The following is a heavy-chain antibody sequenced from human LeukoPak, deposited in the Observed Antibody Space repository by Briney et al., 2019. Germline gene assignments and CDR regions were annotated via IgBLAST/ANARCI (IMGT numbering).Heavy chain of an antibody. D-gene: IGHD5-24*01. CDR2: IYYSGTT. Sequence: PSETLSLTCTVSGGSISSSSYYWGWIRQPPGKGLEWIGSIYYSGTTHYNPSLKSRVTISVDTSKNQFSLKLTSMTAADTAVYYCARDGEMATIENYFGYWGQGALVTVSS. CDR1: GGSISSSSYY. CDR3: ARDGEMATIENYFGY. V-gene: IGHV4-39*07. J-gene: IGHJ4*02.